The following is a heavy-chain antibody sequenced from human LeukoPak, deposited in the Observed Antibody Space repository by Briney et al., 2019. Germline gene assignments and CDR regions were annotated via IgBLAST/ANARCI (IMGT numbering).Heavy chain of an antibody. V-gene: IGHV1-18*01. J-gene: IGHJ3*02. CDR1: GYTFTSYG. Sequence: GAAVKVSCKASGYTFTSYGISWVRQAPGQGLEWMGWISAYNGNTNYAQKLQGRVTMTTDTSTSTAYMELRSLRSDDTAVYYCARDLGLLSGRVYAFDIWGQGTMVTVSS. D-gene: IGHD3-3*01. CDR3: ARDLGLLSGRVYAFDI. CDR2: ISAYNGNT.